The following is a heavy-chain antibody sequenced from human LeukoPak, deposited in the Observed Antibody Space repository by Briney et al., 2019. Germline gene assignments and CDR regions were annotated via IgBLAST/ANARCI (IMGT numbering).Heavy chain of an antibody. D-gene: IGHD1-26*01. CDR2: IIPIFGTA. V-gene: IGHV1-69*13. CDR1: GGTFSSYA. CDR3: AKALAGATVDAFDI. J-gene: IGHJ3*02. Sequence: ASVKVSCKASGGTFSSYAISWVRQAPGQGLEWMGGIIPIFGTANYAQKFQGRVTITADESTSTAYMELSSLRAEDMALYFCAKALAGATVDAFDIWGQGTLVTVSS.